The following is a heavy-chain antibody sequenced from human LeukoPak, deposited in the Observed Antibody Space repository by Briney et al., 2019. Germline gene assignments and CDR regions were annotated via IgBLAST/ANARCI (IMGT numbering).Heavy chain of an antibody. Sequence: SETLSLTCTVSGGSISGSSYYWGWIRQPPGKGLEWIGYIYYSGSTNYNPSLKSRVTISVDTSKNQFSLKLSSVTAADTAVYYCARSPGGWQHYWYFDLWGRGTLVTVSS. V-gene: IGHV4-61*05. CDR1: GGSISGSSYY. CDR3: ARSPGGWQHYWYFDL. D-gene: IGHD6-19*01. J-gene: IGHJ2*01. CDR2: IYYSGST.